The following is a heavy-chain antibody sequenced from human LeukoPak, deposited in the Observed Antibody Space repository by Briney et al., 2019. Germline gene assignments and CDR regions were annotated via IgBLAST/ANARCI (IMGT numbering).Heavy chain of an antibody. CDR1: GGSISSGGYS. Sequence: ASETLSLTCAVSGGSISSGGYSWSWIRQPPGKGLEWIGYIYYSGSTYYNPSLRSRVTISVDTSKNHFSLKLSSVTAAATAVYYCARGSSGYYYGEFDYWGQGTLVTVSS. V-gene: IGHV4-30-4*07. CDR3: ARGSSGYYYGEFDY. J-gene: IGHJ4*02. D-gene: IGHD3-22*01. CDR2: IYYSGST.